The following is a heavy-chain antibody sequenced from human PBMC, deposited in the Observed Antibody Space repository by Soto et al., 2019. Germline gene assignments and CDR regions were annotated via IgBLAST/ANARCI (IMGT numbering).Heavy chain of an antibody. V-gene: IGHV3-23*01. D-gene: IGHD3-22*01. J-gene: IGHJ4*02. CDR2: ISSSGVNT. CDR1: GFTFNTYA. Sequence: GGSLRLSCAASGFTFNTYAMTWVRQAPGKGLEWVSAISSSGVNTYYADSVKGRFTISRDNSKNTLYLQMNSLRAEDTAVYSCAKVWDRTAYYYYFDNWGQGTLVTVSS. CDR3: AKVWDRTAYYYYFDN.